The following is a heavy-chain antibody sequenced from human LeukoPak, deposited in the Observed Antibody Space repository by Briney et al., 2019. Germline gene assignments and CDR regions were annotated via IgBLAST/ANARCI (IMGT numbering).Heavy chain of an antibody. J-gene: IGHJ4*02. CDR3: ARDKYYDSSGYYFSHPTVFDY. CDR1: GYTFTSYG. CDR2: ISAYNGNT. Sequence: GASVKASCKASGYTFTSYGISWVRQAPGQGLEWMGWISAYNGNTNYAQKLQGRVTMTTDTSTSTAYMELRSLRSDDTAVYYCARDKYYDSSGYYFSHPTVFDYWGQGTLVTVSS. V-gene: IGHV1-18*01. D-gene: IGHD3-22*01.